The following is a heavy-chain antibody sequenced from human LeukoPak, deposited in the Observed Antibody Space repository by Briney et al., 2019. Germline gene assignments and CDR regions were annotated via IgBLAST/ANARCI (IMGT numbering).Heavy chain of an antibody. Sequence: SETLSLTCTVSGGSISSSSYYWGWIRQPPGKGLEWIGSIYYSGSTYYNPSLKSRVTISVDTSKNQFSLKPSSVTAADTAVYYCAILILSADYFDYWGQGTLVTVSS. CDR1: GGSISSSSYY. CDR2: IYYSGST. CDR3: AILILSADYFDY. J-gene: IGHJ4*02. V-gene: IGHV4-39*01. D-gene: IGHD2/OR15-2a*01.